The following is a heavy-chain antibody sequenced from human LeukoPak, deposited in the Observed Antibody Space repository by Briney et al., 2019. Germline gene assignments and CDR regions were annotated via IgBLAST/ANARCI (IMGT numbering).Heavy chain of an antibody. CDR1: GYTFTSYY. Sequence: ASVKVSCTASGYTFTSYYMYRVRLAPAPGLEWMGIFNPSGGSTSYAQKFQGRVTMSRDTSTSTVYMELSSMRSEDTAVYYCARGTTVTLYGYYYYCMDVWGKGTTVTVSS. V-gene: IGHV1-46*03. CDR2: FNPSGGST. CDR3: ARGTTVTLYGYYYYCMDV. D-gene: IGHD4-17*01. J-gene: IGHJ6*03.